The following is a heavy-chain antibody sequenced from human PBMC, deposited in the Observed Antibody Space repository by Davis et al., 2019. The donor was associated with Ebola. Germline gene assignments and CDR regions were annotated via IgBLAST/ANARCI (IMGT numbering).Heavy chain of an antibody. CDR1: GYTFTSYG. V-gene: IGHV1-69*04. CDR3: ARGWSSFDY. Sequence: SVKVSCKASGYTFTSYGISWVRQAPGQGLEWMGRIIPILGIANYAQKFQGRVTITADESTSTAYMELSSLRSEDTAVYYCARGWSSFDYWGQGTLVTVSS. CDR2: IIPILGIA. J-gene: IGHJ4*02.